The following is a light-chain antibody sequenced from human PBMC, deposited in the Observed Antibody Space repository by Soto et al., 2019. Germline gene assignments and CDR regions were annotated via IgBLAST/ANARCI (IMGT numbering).Light chain of an antibody. CDR2: GAS. Sequence: IVLTQSPGTLSLSPGDRATRSCRASQSVSSNYLGWYQQKPGQAPRLLLYGASSRAIGIPDRFSGSGSGTDFTLTISRLEPEDFAVYYCQQYDTSPPLPFGGGTKVEIK. V-gene: IGKV3-20*01. J-gene: IGKJ4*01. CDR3: QQYDTSPPLP. CDR1: QSVSSNY.